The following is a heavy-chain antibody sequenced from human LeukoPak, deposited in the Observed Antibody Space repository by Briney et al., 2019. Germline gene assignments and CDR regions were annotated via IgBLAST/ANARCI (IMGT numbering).Heavy chain of an antibody. CDR3: ARDRDHCSSTSCPPFFDY. D-gene: IGHD2-2*01. CDR1: GYTFTGYY. Sequence: ASVKVSCKASGYTFTGYYMHWVRQAPGQGLEWMGWINPNSGGTNYAQKFQGRVTMTRDTSISTAYMELSRLRSDDTAVYYCARDRDHCSSTSCPPFFDYWGQGTLVTVSS. J-gene: IGHJ4*02. CDR2: INPNSGGT. V-gene: IGHV1-2*02.